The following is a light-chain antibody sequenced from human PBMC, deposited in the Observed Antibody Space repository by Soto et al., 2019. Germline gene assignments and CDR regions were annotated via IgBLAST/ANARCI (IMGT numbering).Light chain of an antibody. CDR3: QAWDSSTAV. CDR2: QDS. V-gene: IGLV3-1*01. J-gene: IGLJ2*01. CDR1: KLGDKY. Sequence: SYELTQPTSLSVSPGQTASITCSGDKLGDKYACWYQQKPGQSPVLVIYQDSKRPSGIPERFSGSNSGNTATLTISGTQAMDEANYYCQAWDSSTAVFGGGTKVTVL.